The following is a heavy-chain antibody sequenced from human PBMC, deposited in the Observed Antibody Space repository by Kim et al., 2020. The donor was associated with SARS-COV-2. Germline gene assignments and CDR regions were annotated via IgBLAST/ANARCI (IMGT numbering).Heavy chain of an antibody. J-gene: IGHJ4*02. CDR3: ARGKLYSSGWHY. D-gene: IGHD6-19*01. Sequence: YYADSVKGRFTISRDNAKNSLYLQMNSMRAEDTAVYYCARGKLYSSGWHYWGQGTLVTVSS. V-gene: IGHV3-48*03.